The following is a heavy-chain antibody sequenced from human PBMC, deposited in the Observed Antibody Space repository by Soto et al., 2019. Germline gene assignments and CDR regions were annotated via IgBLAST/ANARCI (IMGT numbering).Heavy chain of an antibody. D-gene: IGHD3-3*01. CDR1: GFTFSSYA. J-gene: IGHJ4*02. Sequence: PGGSLRLSCAASGFTFSSYAMSWVRQAPGKGLEWVSAISGSGGSTYYADSVKGRFTISRDNSKNTLYLQMNSLRAEDTAVYYCAKVSEYDFWRGLHLSYWGQGTLVTVSS. CDR2: ISGSGGST. V-gene: IGHV3-23*01. CDR3: AKVSEYDFWRGLHLSY.